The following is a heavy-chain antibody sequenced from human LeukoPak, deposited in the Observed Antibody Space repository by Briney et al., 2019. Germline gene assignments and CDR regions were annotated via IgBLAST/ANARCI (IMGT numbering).Heavy chain of an antibody. CDR1: GFTLSSYT. Sequence: GSLRLSCAASGFTLSSYTMNWVRQAPGKGLEWVSSISSTSTYIYYSDSMKGRFSISRDNAKNSLYLQMNSLRAEDTAVYYCARAKQNILTGTFDYWGQGTLVTVSS. CDR3: ARAKQNILTGTFDY. V-gene: IGHV3-21*01. D-gene: IGHD3-9*01. J-gene: IGHJ4*02. CDR2: ISSTSTYI.